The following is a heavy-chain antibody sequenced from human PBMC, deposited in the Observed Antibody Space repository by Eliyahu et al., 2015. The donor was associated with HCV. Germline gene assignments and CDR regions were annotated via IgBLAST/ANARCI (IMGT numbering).Heavy chain of an antibody. J-gene: IGHJ6*02. CDR1: XFAFNNFG. Sequence: QVQLVESGGGVVQPXRSLRLXCSASXFAFNNFGIXWIRQAPGKGLXWVALISSDGSNEFYTDSVRGRFTLSRDNSENTVYMQLNSLRIEDTAVYYCAKDHWGQGGNXYYAIDVWGRGTTVTVSS. CDR3: AKDHWGQGGNXYYAIDV. V-gene: IGHV3-30*18. CDR2: ISSDGSNE. D-gene: IGHD3-16*01.